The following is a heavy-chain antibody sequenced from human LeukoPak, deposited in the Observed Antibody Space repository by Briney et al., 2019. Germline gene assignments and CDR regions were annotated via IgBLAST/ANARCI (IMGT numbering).Heavy chain of an antibody. CDR1: GGTFSSYA. Sequence: SVKVSCKASGGTFSSYAISWVRQAPGQGLEWMGGIIPIFGTANYAQKFQGRVTITADKSTSTAYMELSSLRSEDTAVYYCARATYNWNDGYYYYYMDVWGKGTTVTVSS. CDR2: IIPIFGTA. J-gene: IGHJ6*03. D-gene: IGHD1-20*01. CDR3: ARATYNWNDGYYYYYMDV. V-gene: IGHV1-69*06.